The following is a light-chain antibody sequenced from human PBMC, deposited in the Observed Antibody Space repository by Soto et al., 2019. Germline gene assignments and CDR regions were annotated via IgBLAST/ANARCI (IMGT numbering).Light chain of an antibody. CDR2: EVN. V-gene: IGLV2-18*01. CDR3: SLYTTSSTFV. J-gene: IGLJ1*01. Sequence: QSALTQPPSVSGSPGQSVTISCTGSSSDVGSYNRVSWYQQSPVPAPKLMIYEVNNRPSGVSTRFSGSKSGNTASLTISGLQPEDEADYYCSLYTTSSTFVFGSGTKLTVL. CDR1: SSDVGSYNR.